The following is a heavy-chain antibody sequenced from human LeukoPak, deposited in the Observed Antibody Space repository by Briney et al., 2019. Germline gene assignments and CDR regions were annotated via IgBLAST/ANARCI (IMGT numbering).Heavy chain of an antibody. Sequence: GGSLRLSCAASAFTFSSYSMHWVRQAPGKGLDWVSSISSGGSYIYYPDSLKGRFTISRDNAKNSLYLQTSSLRAEDTAVYYCARGARSGDTYYFDYWGQGTLVTVSS. D-gene: IGHD3-10*01. V-gene: IGHV3-21*01. CDR3: ARGARSGDTYYFDY. J-gene: IGHJ4*02. CDR1: AFTFSSYS. CDR2: ISSGGSYI.